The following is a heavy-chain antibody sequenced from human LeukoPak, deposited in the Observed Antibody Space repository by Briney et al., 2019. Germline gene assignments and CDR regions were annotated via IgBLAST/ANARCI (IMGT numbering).Heavy chain of an antibody. V-gene: IGHV4-59*02. CDR2: IYYSGST. Sequence: KPSETLSLTCAVSGGSVSGYYWTWMRQPPGKGLEWIGDIYYSGSTNYNPSLESRVTISIDTSKNPFYRRLNSVPPADPAVNFCVRANYLDYWGRGTLSPSPQ. CDR1: GGSVSGYY. J-gene: IGHJ4*02. CDR3: VRANYLDY.